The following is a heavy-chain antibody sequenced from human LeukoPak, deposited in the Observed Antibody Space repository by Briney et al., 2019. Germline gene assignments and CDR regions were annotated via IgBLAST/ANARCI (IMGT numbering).Heavy chain of an antibody. J-gene: IGHJ4*02. Sequence: GGSLRLSCAASGFRFSDYWMTWVRQAPGKGLEWVGRIYRNTNGETTDYGAPVKGRFTMSRDDSKNTLYLQMNSLKIEDTAVYYCTTYNGGSCPFWGQGTLVTVSS. V-gene: IGHV3-15*01. CDR3: TTYNGGSCPF. CDR1: GFRFSDYW. CDR2: IYRNTNGETT. D-gene: IGHD6-19*01.